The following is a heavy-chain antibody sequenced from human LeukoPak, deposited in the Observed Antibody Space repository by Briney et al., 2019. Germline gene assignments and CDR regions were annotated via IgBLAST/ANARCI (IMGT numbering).Heavy chain of an antibody. CDR2: ISGSGCST. D-gene: IGHD4-17*01. Sequence: GGSLRLSCAASGFTFGSYAMYWVRQAPGKGLEWVSGISGSGCSTFYADSVKGRFTISRDNSENTVYLQMHSLRADDTAVYYCARDPNGDYIGAFDMWGPGTMVTVSS. CDR3: ARDPNGDYIGAFDM. J-gene: IGHJ3*02. V-gene: IGHV3-23*01. CDR1: GFTFGSYA.